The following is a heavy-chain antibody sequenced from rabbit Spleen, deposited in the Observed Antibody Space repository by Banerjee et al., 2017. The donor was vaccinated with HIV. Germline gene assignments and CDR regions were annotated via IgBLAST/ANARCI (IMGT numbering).Heavy chain of an antibody. CDR2: INAITGKA. V-gene: IGHV1S40*01. Sequence: QSLEESGGDLVKPGASLTLTCTASGFTLSSYYMCWVRQAPGKGPEWIACINAITGKAVYANWAKGRSTFSKTSSTTVTLRMTSLTAADTANYFCARDTGSSFSTYGMDLWGPGTLVTVS. J-gene: IGHJ6*01. D-gene: IGHD8-1*01. CDR3: ARDTGSSFSTYGMDL. CDR1: GFTLSSYY.